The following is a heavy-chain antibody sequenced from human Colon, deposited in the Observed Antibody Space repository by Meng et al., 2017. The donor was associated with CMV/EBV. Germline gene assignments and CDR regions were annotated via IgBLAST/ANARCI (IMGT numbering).Heavy chain of an antibody. CDR3: ATEYVKLNDY. V-gene: IGHV3-15*01. CDR1: GFTFSNAW. D-gene: IGHD1-1*01. CDR2: IKSKTDGGTT. J-gene: IGHJ4*02. Sequence: GEFLKTFRAASGFTFSNAWMSWVRQAPGKGLEWVDRIKSKTDGGTTDYDTTVKGRFTIPRDDSNNTLYLQMNSLKTEEIAVYYCATEYVKLNDYWGQGTLVTVSS.